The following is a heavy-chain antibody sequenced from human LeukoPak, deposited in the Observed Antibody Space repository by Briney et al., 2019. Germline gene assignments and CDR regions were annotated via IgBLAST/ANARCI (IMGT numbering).Heavy chain of an antibody. D-gene: IGHD4-23*01. Sequence: SQTLSLTCTVSGGSISSGGYYWSWIRQHPGKGLEWIGYISYSGSTYYNPSLKSRVTISVDTSKNQFSLKLSSVTAADTAVYYCARYYGGNSNFDYWGQGTLVTVSS. CDR1: GGSISSGGYY. J-gene: IGHJ4*02. CDR3: ARYYGGNSNFDY. CDR2: ISYSGST. V-gene: IGHV4-30-4*08.